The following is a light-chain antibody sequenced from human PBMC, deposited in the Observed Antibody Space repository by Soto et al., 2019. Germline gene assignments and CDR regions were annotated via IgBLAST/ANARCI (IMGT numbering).Light chain of an antibody. CDR2: GAS. V-gene: IGKV3-11*01. Sequence: EIVLTQSPGTLSLSQGERATLSCRASQSVSSNLLAWYQQKPGQAPRLLIYGASNRATGIPARFSGSGSGTDFTLTISSLEPEDFAVYYCQQRSNSITFGQGTKVDIK. J-gene: IGKJ1*01. CDR3: QQRSNSIT. CDR1: QSVSSN.